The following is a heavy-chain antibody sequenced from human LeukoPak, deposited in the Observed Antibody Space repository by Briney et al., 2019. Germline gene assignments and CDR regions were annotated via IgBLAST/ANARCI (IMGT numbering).Heavy chain of an antibody. CDR1: GYTFTSYD. J-gene: IGHJ6*02. CDR3: ARSGRLEGGLYYYYYAMDV. CDR2: MNPNSGST. Sequence: GASVRVSCKASGYTFTSYDVNWVRQAPGRGLEWMGWMNPNSGSTGCAQDFQGRVTMTRNTSLRTAYIELSNLRSDDTAVYFCARSGRLEGGLYYYYYAMDVWGQGTTVTVSS. V-gene: IGHV1-8*01. D-gene: IGHD2-15*01.